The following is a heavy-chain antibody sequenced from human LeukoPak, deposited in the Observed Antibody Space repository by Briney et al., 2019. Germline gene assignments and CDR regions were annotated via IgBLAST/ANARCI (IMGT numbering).Heavy chain of an antibody. D-gene: IGHD2-15*01. Sequence: GGSLRLSCAASGFTFSSYEMNWVRQAPGKGLEWVSGINWDGGSTGYADSVKGRFTISRDNAKNSLFLQMNSLRVEDTALYYCARDRLLQPLLFDYWGQGTLVTVSS. CDR1: GFTFSSYE. CDR3: ARDRLLQPLLFDY. J-gene: IGHJ4*02. V-gene: IGHV3-20*04. CDR2: INWDGGST.